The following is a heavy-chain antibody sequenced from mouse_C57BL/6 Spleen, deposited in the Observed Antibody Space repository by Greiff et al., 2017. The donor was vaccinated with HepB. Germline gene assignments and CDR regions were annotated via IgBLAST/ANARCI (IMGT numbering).Heavy chain of an antibody. Sequence: VQVVESGPELVKPGASVKISCKASGYAFSSSWMNWVKQRPGKGLEWIGRIYPGDGDTNYNGKFKGKATLTADKSSSTAYMQLSSLTSEDSAVYFCANAFFDYWGQGTTLTVSS. CDR1: GYAFSSSW. CDR3: ANAFFDY. V-gene: IGHV1-82*01. CDR2: IYPGDGDT. J-gene: IGHJ2*01.